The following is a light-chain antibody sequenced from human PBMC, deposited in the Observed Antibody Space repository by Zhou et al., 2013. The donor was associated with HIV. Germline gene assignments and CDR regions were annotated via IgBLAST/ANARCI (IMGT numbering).Light chain of an antibody. CDR3: QQRSNWPPWT. Sequence: EIVMTQSPVTLSVSPGERVTLSCRASQSVGGNLAWYQQKAGQAPRLLVFDASNRATGIPARFSGSGSGTDFTLTISSLEPEDFAVYYCQQRSNWPPWTFGQGTKVEIK. V-gene: IGKV3-11*01. CDR1: QSVGGN. CDR2: DAS. J-gene: IGKJ1*01.